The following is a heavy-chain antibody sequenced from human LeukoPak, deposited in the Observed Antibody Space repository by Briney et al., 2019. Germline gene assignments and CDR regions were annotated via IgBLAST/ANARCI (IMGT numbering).Heavy chain of an antibody. V-gene: IGHV3-30*04. CDR1: GFTFSSYA. D-gene: IGHD6-19*01. J-gene: IGHJ5*02. CDR2: ISYDGSNK. CDR3: ARGVAEQWLVQRWFDP. Sequence: GRSLRLSCAASGFTFSSYAMHWVRQAPGKGLEWVAVISYDGSNKYYADSVKGRFTIPRDNSKNTLYLQMNSLRAEDTAVYYCARGVAEQWLVQRWFDPWGQGTLVTVSS.